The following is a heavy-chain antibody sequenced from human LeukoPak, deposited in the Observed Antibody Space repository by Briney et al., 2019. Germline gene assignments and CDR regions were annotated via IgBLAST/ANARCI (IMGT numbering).Heavy chain of an antibody. J-gene: IGHJ5*02. CDR3: ARAAARPSLFDP. CDR1: GGSISSYY. Sequence: PSETLSLTCTVSGGSISSYYLSWIRQPPGKGLEWIGYIYYSGSTNYNPSLKSRVTISVDTSKNQFSLKLSSVTAADTAVYYCARAAARPSLFDPWGQGTLVTVSS. V-gene: IGHV4-59*01. CDR2: IYYSGST. D-gene: IGHD6-6*01.